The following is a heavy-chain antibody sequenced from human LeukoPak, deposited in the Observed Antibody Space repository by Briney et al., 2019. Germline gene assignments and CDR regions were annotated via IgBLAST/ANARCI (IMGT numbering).Heavy chain of an antibody. CDR2: IFPADSDI. V-gene: IGHV5-51*01. Sequence: GESLKISCKGSGYSINNYWIGWVRQMPGKGLEWMGIIFPADSDIRYSPSFQGQVTISADKSISTAYLQWSSLKASDTAMCYCARQEYCSGGSCYTWFDPWGQGTLVTVSS. J-gene: IGHJ5*02. D-gene: IGHD2-15*01. CDR1: GYSINNYW. CDR3: ARQEYCSGGSCYTWFDP.